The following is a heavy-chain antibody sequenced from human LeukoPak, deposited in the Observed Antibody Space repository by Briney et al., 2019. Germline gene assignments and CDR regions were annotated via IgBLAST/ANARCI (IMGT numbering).Heavy chain of an antibody. CDR1: GYTFTSYY. J-gene: IGHJ4*02. Sequence: GASVKVSCKASGYTFTSYYMHWVRQAPGQGLEWMGIINPSGGSTSYAQKFQGRVTMTRDTSTSTVYMELSSLRSEDTAVYYCARDGGYSYGLMVSEMVDYWGQGTLVTVSS. V-gene: IGHV1-46*01. D-gene: IGHD5-18*01. CDR2: INPSGGST. CDR3: ARDGGYSYGLMVSEMVDY.